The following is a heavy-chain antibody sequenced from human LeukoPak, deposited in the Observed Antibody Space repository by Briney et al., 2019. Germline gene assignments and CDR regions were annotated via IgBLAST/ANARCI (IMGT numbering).Heavy chain of an antibody. Sequence: PSETLSPTCTVSGGSISSGSYYWSWIRQPPGKGLEWIGEINHSGNTNYNPSLKSRVTISVDTSKNQFSLKLSSVTAADTAVYSCARGGYDFWSGHDGFDIWGQGTMVTVSS. V-gene: IGHV4-39*07. CDR3: ARGGYDFWSGHDGFDI. CDR2: INHSGNT. J-gene: IGHJ3*02. D-gene: IGHD3-3*01. CDR1: GGSISSGSYY.